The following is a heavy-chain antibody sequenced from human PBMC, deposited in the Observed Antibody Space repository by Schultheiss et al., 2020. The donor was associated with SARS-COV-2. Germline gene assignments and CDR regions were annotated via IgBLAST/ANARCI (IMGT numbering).Heavy chain of an antibody. CDR3: ARDVIVVVPEDYYYYGMDV. Sequence: SETLSLTCGVYGGSLSGYDWSWIRQPPGKGLEWIGEIYHSGSTNYNPSLKSRVTISVDTSKNQFSLKLSSVTAADTAVYYCARDVIVVVPEDYYYYGMDVWGQGTTVTVSS. CDR1: GGSLSGYD. J-gene: IGHJ6*02. D-gene: IGHD2-2*01. V-gene: IGHV4-34*01. CDR2: IYHSGST.